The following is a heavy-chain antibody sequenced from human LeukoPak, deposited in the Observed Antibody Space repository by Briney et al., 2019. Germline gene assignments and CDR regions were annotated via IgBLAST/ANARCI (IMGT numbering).Heavy chain of an antibody. CDR1: GFTFSNFL. V-gene: IGHV3-23*01. D-gene: IGHD5-18*01. CDR2: ISGSGGDT. Sequence: GGSLRLSCAASGFTFSNFLMTWVRQAPGKGPEWVSAISGSGGDTYYADSVKGRFTISRDNSKNTLYLQMNSLRAEDTAVYYCARGGYSYGMALDYWGQGTLVTISS. J-gene: IGHJ4*02. CDR3: ARGGYSYGMALDY.